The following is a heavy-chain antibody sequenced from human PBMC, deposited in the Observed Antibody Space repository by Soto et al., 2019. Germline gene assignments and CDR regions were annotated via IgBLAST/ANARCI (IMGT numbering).Heavy chain of an antibody. Sequence: GGSLRLSCAAFGLTLSTSSTNWVRQAPGRGLEWISYIRRHTSVTAYADSVKGRFTISRDNSKNTLYLQMNSLRAEDTAVYYCARDVAAAAGLDSYYYYGMDVWGQGTTVTVSS. V-gene: IGHV3-48*01. J-gene: IGHJ6*02. CDR2: IRRHTSVT. CDR3: ARDVAAAAGLDSYYYYGMDV. CDR1: GLTLSTSS. D-gene: IGHD6-13*01.